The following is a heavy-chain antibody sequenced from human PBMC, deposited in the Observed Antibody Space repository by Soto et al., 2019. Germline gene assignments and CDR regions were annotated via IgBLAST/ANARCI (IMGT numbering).Heavy chain of an antibody. V-gene: IGHV1-18*01. CDR1: GYTFTSYG. J-gene: IGHJ4*02. D-gene: IGHD1-1*01. CDR2: ISAHNGNT. Sequence: QVHLVQSGAEVKKPGASVKVSCKASGYTFTSYGITWVRQAPGQGLEWMGWISAHNGNTDYAQKPQGRVIVTRDTPTSTAYMGLRSLISADTAVYYCARGRYGDYWGQGALVTVSS. CDR3: ARGRYGDY.